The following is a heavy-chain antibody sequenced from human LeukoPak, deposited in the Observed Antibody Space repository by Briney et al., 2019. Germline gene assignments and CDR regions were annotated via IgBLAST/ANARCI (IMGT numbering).Heavy chain of an antibody. V-gene: IGHV1-18*01. Sequence: GASVKVSCKASGYTFTSYGISWVRQAPGQGLEWMGWISAYNGNTNYAQKLQGRVTMTRDTSIRTAYMEVSRLRSDDTAVYYCARSPDILTGENFDYWGQGTLVTVSS. CDR2: ISAYNGNT. CDR1: GYTFTSYG. CDR3: ARSPDILTGENFDY. D-gene: IGHD3-9*01. J-gene: IGHJ4*02.